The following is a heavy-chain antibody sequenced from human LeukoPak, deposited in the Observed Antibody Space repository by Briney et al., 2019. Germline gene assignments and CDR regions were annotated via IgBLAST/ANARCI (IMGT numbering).Heavy chain of an antibody. J-gene: IGHJ4*02. Sequence: SETLSLTCTVSGGSISSYYWSWVRQPPGKGLEWIGYIYYSGSTNYNPSRKSRVTISVDTSKNQFSLKLSSVTAADTAVYYCAKVEYTTSWYGVGSLDYWGQGTLVTVSS. CDR2: IYYSGST. D-gene: IGHD6-13*01. CDR3: AKVEYTTSWYGVGSLDY. CDR1: GGSISSYY. V-gene: IGHV4-59*01.